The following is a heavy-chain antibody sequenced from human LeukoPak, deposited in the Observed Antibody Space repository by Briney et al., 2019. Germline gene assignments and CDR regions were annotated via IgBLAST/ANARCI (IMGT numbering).Heavy chain of an antibody. CDR2: MNPNSGNT. D-gene: IGHD3-9*01. CDR1: GYTFTSYY. CDR3: ARGSPGGYFDWLLSSFDY. Sequence: ASVKVSCKASGYTFTSYYMHWVRQAPGQGLEWMGWMNPNSGNTGYAQKFQGRVTMTRNTSISTAYMELSSLRSEDTAVYYCARGSPGGYFDWLLSSFDYWGQGTLVTVSS. V-gene: IGHV1-8*02. J-gene: IGHJ4*02.